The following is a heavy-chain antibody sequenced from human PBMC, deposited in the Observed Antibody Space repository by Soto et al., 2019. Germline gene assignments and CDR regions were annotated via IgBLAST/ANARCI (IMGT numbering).Heavy chain of an antibody. D-gene: IGHD3-10*01. V-gene: IGHV4-34*01. CDR3: ARAVAYYYGSGSYFRRYYYYMDV. Sequence: SETLSLTCAVYGGSFSGYYWSWIRQPPGKGLEWIGEINHSGSTNYNPSLKSRVTISVDTSKNQFSLKLSSVTAADTAVYYCARAVAYYYGSGSYFRRYYYYMDVWGKGTTVTVSS. CDR2: INHSGST. J-gene: IGHJ6*03. CDR1: GGSFSGYY.